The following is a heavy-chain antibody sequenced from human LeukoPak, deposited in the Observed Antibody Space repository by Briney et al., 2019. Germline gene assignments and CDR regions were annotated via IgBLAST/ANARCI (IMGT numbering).Heavy chain of an antibody. Sequence: GGSLRLSCAASGFTFSDAWMSWVRQAPGKGLEWVGRIKSKTDGGTTDYAAPVKGRFTISRDDSKNTLYLQMNSLKTEDTAVYYCARGGDFWSGKGLDYWGQGTLVTVSS. V-gene: IGHV3-15*01. CDR2: IKSKTDGGTT. D-gene: IGHD3-3*01. CDR3: ARGGDFWSGKGLDY. J-gene: IGHJ4*02. CDR1: GFTFSDAW.